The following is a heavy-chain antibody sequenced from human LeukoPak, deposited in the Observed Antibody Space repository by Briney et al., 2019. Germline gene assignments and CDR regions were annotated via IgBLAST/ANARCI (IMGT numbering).Heavy chain of an antibody. CDR1: GYSFTTYW. CDR2: IYPGDSDT. CDR3: ARLGDTAMSGRAWFDP. V-gene: IGHV5-51*01. Sequence: GESLKISCQGSGYSFTTYWIGWVRQMPRKGLEWVGIIYPGDSDTRYSPSFQGQVIMSADTSTNTAYLQWSSLKASDTAMYYCARLGDTAMSGRAWFDPWGQGTLVTVSS. D-gene: IGHD5-18*01. J-gene: IGHJ5*02.